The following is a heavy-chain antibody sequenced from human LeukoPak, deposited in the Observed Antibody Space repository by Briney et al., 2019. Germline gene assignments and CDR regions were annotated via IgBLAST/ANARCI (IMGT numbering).Heavy chain of an antibody. CDR3: ARGYEYSSFSLGV. Sequence: SVKVSCKASGGTFSSYAISWVRQAPGQGLEWMGGIIPIFGTANYAQKFQGRVTITADESTSTAYMELSSLRSGDTAVYYCARGYEYSSFSLGVWGRGTMLIVSS. CDR1: GGTFSSYA. D-gene: IGHD6-19*01. J-gene: IGHJ3*01. CDR2: IIPIFGTA. V-gene: IGHV1-69*13.